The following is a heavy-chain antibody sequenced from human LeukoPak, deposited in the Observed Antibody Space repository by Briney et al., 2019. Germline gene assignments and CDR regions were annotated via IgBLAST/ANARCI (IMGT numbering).Heavy chain of an antibody. CDR2: MNPNSGNT. V-gene: IGHV1-8*01. CDR3: ARGSSSWYVTNWFDP. J-gene: IGHJ5*02. Sequence: ASVKVSCKASGYTFTSYDIDWVRQATGQGLEWVGWMNPNSGNTGYAQKFQGRVTMTRNTSISTAYMELSSLRSEDTAVYYCARGSSSWYVTNWFDPWGQGTLVTVSS. CDR1: GYTFTSYD. D-gene: IGHD6-13*01.